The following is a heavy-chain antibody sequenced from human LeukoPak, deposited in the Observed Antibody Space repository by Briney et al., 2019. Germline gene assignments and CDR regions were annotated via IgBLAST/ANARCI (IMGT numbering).Heavy chain of an antibody. CDR3: ARDRAGQWLVRCDY. Sequence: GGSLRLSCAASGFTCSSYSMNWVRQAPGKGLEWVSSISSWSSYINYADSVKGRFTISRDNAKNSLYLQMNSLRVEDTAVYYCARDRAGQWLVRCDYWGQGTLVTVSS. J-gene: IGHJ4*02. CDR2: ISSWSSYI. D-gene: IGHD6-19*01. CDR1: GFTCSSYS. V-gene: IGHV3-21*01.